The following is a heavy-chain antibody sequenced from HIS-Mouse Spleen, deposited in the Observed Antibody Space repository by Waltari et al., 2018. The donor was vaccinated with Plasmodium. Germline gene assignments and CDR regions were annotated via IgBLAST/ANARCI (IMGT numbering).Heavy chain of an antibody. CDR1: GGSISSSSYY. CDR3: ARQLAYYDFWSGYSRGYYFDY. V-gene: IGHV4-39*01. J-gene: IGHJ4*02. CDR2: IYYSGSN. D-gene: IGHD3-3*01. Sequence: QLQLQESGPGLVKPSETLSLTCTVSGGSISSSSYYWGWIRQPPGKGLEWIGSIYYSGSNQCNPALKSRVTRSVDTSKNQFALKRSSVTAADTAVYYCARQLAYYDFWSGYSRGYYFDYWGQGTLVTVSS.